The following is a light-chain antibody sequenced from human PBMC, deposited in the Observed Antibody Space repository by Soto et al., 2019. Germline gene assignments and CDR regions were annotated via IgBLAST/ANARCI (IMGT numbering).Light chain of an antibody. CDR1: QSISSY. Sequence: DIPMTQSPSSLSASVGDRVTITCRASQSISSYLNWYQQKPGKAPKFLIYAASSLKSGVPSRFSGSVSVTDFTLTISSLQPEDFATYYCQQSYSTPLTFGGGTKVEIK. CDR2: AAS. V-gene: IGKV1-39*01. J-gene: IGKJ4*01. CDR3: QQSYSTPLT.